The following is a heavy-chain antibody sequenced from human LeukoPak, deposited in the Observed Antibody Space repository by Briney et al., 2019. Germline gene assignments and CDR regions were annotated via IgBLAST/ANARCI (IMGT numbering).Heavy chain of an antibody. CDR1: GYTFTSYD. CDR3: ARAKLRAAAGIHLGFDP. V-gene: IGHV1-8*03. Sequence: GASVKVSCKASGYTFTSYDINWVRQATGQGLEWMGWMNPNSGNTGYAQKFQGRVTITRNTSISTAYIELSRLRSDDTAVYYCARAKLRAAAGIHLGFDPWGQGTLVTVSS. J-gene: IGHJ5*02. D-gene: IGHD6-13*01. CDR2: MNPNSGNT.